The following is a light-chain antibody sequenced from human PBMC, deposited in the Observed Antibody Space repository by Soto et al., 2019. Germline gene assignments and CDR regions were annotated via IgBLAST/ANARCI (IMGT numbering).Light chain of an antibody. J-gene: IGKJ5*01. V-gene: IGKV3-20*01. CDR3: QQYGAHRNT. CDR1: QSVSSSY. Sequence: EIVLTQSPGTLSLSPGERATLSCRASQSVSSSYLAWYQQKPGQAPRLLIYGASSRATGIPDRFSGSGSGTDFTLTISRLEPEDFAVYYCQQYGAHRNTFGQGTRLEIK. CDR2: GAS.